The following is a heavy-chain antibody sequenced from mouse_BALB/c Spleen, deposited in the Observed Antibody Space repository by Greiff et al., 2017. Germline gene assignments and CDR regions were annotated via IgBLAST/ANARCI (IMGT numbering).Heavy chain of an antibody. CDR2: IDPSDSET. CDR3: ARGYGYENYYAMDY. V-gene: IGHV1S127*01. CDR1: GYSFTSYW. D-gene: IGHD1-2*01. J-gene: IGHJ4*01. Sequence: VQLQQSGPQLVRPGASVKISCKASGYSFTSYWMHWVKQRPGQGLEWIGMIDPSDSETRLNQKFKDKATLTVDKSSSTAYMQLSSPTSEDSAVYYCARGYGYENYYAMDYWGQGTSVTVSS.